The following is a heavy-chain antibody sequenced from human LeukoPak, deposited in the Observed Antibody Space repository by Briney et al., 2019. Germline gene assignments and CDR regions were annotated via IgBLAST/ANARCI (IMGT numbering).Heavy chain of an antibody. V-gene: IGHV3-9*01. CDR1: GFTFNHYA. CDR2: VSWNSDSV. D-gene: IGHD5-24*01. Sequence: PGGSLRLSCGASGFTFNHYAMHWVRQAPGKGLEWVSGVSWNSDSVDYEDSVKGRFTISRNNAKSSLYLEMNSLQVEDTALYYCAKSAGYNYHVYYIDSWGQGTLVTVSS. CDR3: AKSAGYNYHVYYIDS. J-gene: IGHJ4*02.